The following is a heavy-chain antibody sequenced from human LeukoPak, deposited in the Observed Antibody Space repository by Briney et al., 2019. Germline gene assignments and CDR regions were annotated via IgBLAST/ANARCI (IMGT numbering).Heavy chain of an antibody. J-gene: IGHJ5*02. CDR1: GGSFSGYY. CDR2: INHSGST. V-gene: IGHV4-34*01. D-gene: IGHD3-3*01. CDR3: ARASEWYPLSPLDP. Sequence: SETLSLTCAVYGGSFSGYYWSWIRRPPGKGLEWIGEINHSGSTNYNPSLKSRVTISVDTSKNQFSLKLSSVTAADTAVYYCARASEWYPLSPLDPWGQGTLVTVSS.